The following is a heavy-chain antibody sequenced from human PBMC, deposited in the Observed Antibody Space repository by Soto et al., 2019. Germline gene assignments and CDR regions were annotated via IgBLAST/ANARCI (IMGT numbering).Heavy chain of an antibody. D-gene: IGHD3-9*01. CDR3: ARSYDILAGFGD. Sequence: QVQLVQSGAEVKKPGSSVKVSCKASGGTFSSYTISWVRQAPGQGLEWLGRIIPILGIANYAQKFQGRVTITADKSTSTAYMELSSLRSEDTAVYYCARSYDILAGFGDWGQGPLVTVSS. V-gene: IGHV1-69*02. CDR2: IIPILGIA. CDR1: GGTFSSYT. J-gene: IGHJ4*02.